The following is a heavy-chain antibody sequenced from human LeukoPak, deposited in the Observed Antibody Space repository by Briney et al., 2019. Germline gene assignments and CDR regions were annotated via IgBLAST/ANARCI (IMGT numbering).Heavy chain of an antibody. CDR3: AKGITGASPSVDY. J-gene: IGHJ4*02. Sequence: GRSLRLSCAASGFTFSSYGMHWVRQAPGKGLEWVAVIPYDGSNKYYADSVKGRFTISRDNSKNTLYLQMNSLRAEDTAVYYCAKGITGASPSVDYWGQGTLVTVSS. CDR2: IPYDGSNK. D-gene: IGHD1-20*01. V-gene: IGHV3-30*18. CDR1: GFTFSSYG.